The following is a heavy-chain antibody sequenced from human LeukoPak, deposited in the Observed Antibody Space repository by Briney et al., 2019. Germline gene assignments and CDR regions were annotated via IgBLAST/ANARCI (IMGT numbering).Heavy chain of an antibody. CDR3: ARGEGYYGSGSYDY. Sequence: ASVKVSCKASGYTFTSYDINWVRQATGQGLEWMGWMNPDSGNTGYAQKFQGRVTMTRNTSISTAYMELSSLRSEDTAVYYCARGEGYYGSGSYDYWGQGALVTVSS. J-gene: IGHJ4*02. D-gene: IGHD3-10*01. CDR1: GYTFTSYD. CDR2: MNPDSGNT. V-gene: IGHV1-8*01.